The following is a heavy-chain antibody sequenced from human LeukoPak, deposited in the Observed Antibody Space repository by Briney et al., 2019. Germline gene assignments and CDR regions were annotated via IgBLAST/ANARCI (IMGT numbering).Heavy chain of an antibody. J-gene: IGHJ4*02. D-gene: IGHD1-1*01. Sequence: GASVKVSCKASGYTFTRYPMHWVRQVPGQRLEWMGWINVGNGDTKYSQKCQGRITITRDTSADTVYMELSSLRSEDTAVYYCTRPYKEQLDFDHWGQGTLVIVSS. CDR3: TRPYKEQLDFDH. CDR2: INVGNGDT. V-gene: IGHV1-3*01. CDR1: GYTFTRYP.